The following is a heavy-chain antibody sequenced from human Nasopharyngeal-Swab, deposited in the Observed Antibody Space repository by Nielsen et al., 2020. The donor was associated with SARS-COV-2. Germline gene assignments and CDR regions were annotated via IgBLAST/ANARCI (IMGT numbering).Heavy chain of an antibody. D-gene: IGHD4-17*01. V-gene: IGHV3-9*01. CDR1: GFTFADYA. J-gene: IGHJ3*02. Sequence: GGSLRLSCAASGFTFADYAMHWVRQAPGKGLEWVSGISWNSGSIGYADSVKGRFTISRDNAKNSLYLQMTSLRAEDTAVYYCARESYGVDAFDIWGQGTMVTVSS. CDR3: ARESYGVDAFDI. CDR2: ISWNSGSI.